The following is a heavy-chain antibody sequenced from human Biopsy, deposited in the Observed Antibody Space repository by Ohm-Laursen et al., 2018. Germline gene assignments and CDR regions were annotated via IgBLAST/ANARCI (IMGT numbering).Heavy chain of an antibody. CDR3: ARHAPSYSGSYWRYFDL. J-gene: IGHJ2*01. V-gene: IGHV4-59*08. CDR1: GGSISSYY. CDR2: IYYTGST. D-gene: IGHD1-26*01. Sequence: TLSLTCTVSGGSISSYYWSWIRQPPGKGLEWIGYIYYTGSTNYNPSHKSRVTISVDTSMNHLSLRLTFVTAADTAVYYCARHAPSYSGSYWRYFDLWGRGTLVTVSS.